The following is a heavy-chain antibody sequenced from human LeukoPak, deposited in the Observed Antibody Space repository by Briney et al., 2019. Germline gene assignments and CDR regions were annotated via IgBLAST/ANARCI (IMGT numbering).Heavy chain of an antibody. Sequence: GGSLRLSCVASGFTFSSCSMNWVRQAPGKGPEWISYVTSSSSTIYYADSVKGRFTISRDNAKNSLYLQMNSLRDEDTALYYCARGTSPFDPWGRGTLVTVSS. CDR3: ARGTSPFDP. CDR2: VTSSSSTI. V-gene: IGHV3-48*02. J-gene: IGHJ5*02. CDR1: GFTFSSCS.